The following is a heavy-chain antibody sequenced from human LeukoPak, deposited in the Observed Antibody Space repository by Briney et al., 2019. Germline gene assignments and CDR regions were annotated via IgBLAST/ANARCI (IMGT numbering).Heavy chain of an antibody. J-gene: IGHJ6*02. D-gene: IGHD6-13*01. CDR3: VRDKWVRAGSSWLHYGMDV. CDR2: IYYSGNT. V-gene: IGHV4-30-4*01. Sequence: SQTLSLTCTVSGFSITSDGSCWSCIRQPPGKGLGWIGYIYYSGNTYYNPALQNRITISLDTSKNQVSLKLTAADTAVYYCVRDKWVRAGSSWLHYGMDVWGQGTTVTVSS. CDR1: GFSITSDGSC.